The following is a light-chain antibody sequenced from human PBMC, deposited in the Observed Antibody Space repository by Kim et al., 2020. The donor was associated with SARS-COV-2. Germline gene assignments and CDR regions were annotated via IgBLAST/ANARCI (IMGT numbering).Light chain of an antibody. V-gene: IGLV2-11*03. CDR3: CSYAGRYTLV. CDR1: SSDVGGYNY. Sequence: GQSVTISCTGTSSDVGGYNYVSWYQQHTGKAPKLVIDDVNKWPAGVPDLFSGSKSGNTASLTISGLQAEDEADYYCCSYAGRYTLVFGGGTQLTVL. CDR2: DVN. J-gene: IGLJ2*01.